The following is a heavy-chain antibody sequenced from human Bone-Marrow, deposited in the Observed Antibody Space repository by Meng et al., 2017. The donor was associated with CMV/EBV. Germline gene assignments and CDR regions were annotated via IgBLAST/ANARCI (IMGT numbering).Heavy chain of an antibody. CDR3: ATDGWAKWIAVAGMDV. CDR2: IYYSGST. V-gene: IGHV4-39*02. D-gene: IGHD6-19*01. Sequence: SETLSLTCTVSGGSISSSSYYWSWIRQPPGKGLEWIGYIYYSGSTYYNPSLKSRVTISVDTSKNQFSLKLSSVTAADTAVYYCATDGWAKWIAVAGMDVWGQGTTVTVSS. CDR1: GGSISSSSYY. J-gene: IGHJ6*02.